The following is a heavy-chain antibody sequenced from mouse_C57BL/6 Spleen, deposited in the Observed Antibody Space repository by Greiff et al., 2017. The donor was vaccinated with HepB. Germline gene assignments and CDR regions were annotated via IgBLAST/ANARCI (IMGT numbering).Heavy chain of an antibody. CDR1: GFTFSNYW. Sequence: EVKLMESGGGLVQPGGSMKLSCVASGFTFSNYWMNWVRQSPEKGLEWVAQIRLKSDNYATHYAESVKGRFTISRDDSKSSVYLQMNNLRAEDTGIYYCTGLRSLDYWGQGTTLTVSS. CDR2: IRLKSDNYAT. V-gene: IGHV6-3*01. J-gene: IGHJ2*01. D-gene: IGHD1-1*01. CDR3: TGLRSLDY.